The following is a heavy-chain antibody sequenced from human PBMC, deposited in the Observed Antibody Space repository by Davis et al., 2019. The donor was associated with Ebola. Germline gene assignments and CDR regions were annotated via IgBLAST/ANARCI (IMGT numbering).Heavy chain of an antibody. Sequence: GGSLRLSCEASGFIFSDYEMNWVRHTPEKGLEWVAYIGNSGKRMHYADSVRGRFTISRDNDQNSLYLQMNNLRVEDTAVYYCVPGTWIRGQGIRVTVSS. CDR1: GFIFSDYE. J-gene: IGHJ4*02. CDR2: IGNSGKRM. CDR3: VPGTWI. D-gene: IGHD5-18*01. V-gene: IGHV3-48*03.